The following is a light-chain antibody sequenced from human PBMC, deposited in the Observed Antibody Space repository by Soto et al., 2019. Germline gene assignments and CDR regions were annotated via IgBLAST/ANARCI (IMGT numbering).Light chain of an antibody. J-gene: IGKJ2*01. CDR3: QQYYSTPYT. CDR1: QSIVYNSNNRNY. CDR2: WAS. V-gene: IGKV4-1*01. Sequence: DIVMTQSPDSLAVSLGERATINCKSSQSIVYNSNNRNYLAWYQQKPGQPPKLLISWASTRESGVPDRFSGSRSGTHFTLTISSLQAEDVAAYYCQQYYSTPYTFGQGTKLEI.